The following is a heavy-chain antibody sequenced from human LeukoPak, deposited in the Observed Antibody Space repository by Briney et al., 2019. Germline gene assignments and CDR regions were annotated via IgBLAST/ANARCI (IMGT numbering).Heavy chain of an antibody. J-gene: IGHJ3*01. Sequence: PSETLSLTCTVSGGSISSSSFYWGWIRQPPGKGLEWIGSIYYSGSTYYNPSLKNRVTISVDTSKNEFSLRLSSVTAADTAVYYCAHFRGGAFDFWGRGTMVTVSS. V-gene: IGHV4-39*01. CDR3: AHFRGGAFDF. CDR1: GGSISSSSFY. D-gene: IGHD3-16*01. CDR2: IYYSGST.